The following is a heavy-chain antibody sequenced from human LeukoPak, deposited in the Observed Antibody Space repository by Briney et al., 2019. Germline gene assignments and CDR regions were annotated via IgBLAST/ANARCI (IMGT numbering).Heavy chain of an antibody. CDR2: IKEDGTEK. CDR3: ARGPPYGSRSDFFDY. J-gene: IGHJ4*02. Sequence: GGSLRLSCAASGFTFSSYSMNWVRQAPGKGLEWVATIKEDGTEKNLVDSVKGRFTISRDNTKNLLFLEMNNLRGDDTAVYYCARGPPYGSRSDFFDYWGQGTLVTVSA. V-gene: IGHV3-7*01. CDR1: GFTFSSYS. D-gene: IGHD3-10*01.